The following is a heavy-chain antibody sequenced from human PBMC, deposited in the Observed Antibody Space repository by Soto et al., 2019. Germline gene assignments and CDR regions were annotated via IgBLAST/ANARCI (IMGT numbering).Heavy chain of an antibody. CDR1: GYTFTSYG. Sequence: VQLVQSGAEVKKPGASVKVSCKASGYTFTSYGISWVRQAPGQGLEWMGWISAYNGNTNYAQKLQGRVTMTTDTYTSTAYIELRSLRSDDTAVYYCAMSYYYGAGTTYLGGDYWGQGTLVTFSS. V-gene: IGHV1-18*01. CDR3: AMSYYYGAGTTYLGGDY. D-gene: IGHD3-10*01. CDR2: ISAYNGNT. J-gene: IGHJ4*02.